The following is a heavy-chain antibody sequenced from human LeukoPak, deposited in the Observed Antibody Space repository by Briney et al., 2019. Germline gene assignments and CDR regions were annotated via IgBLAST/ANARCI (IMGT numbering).Heavy chain of an antibody. Sequence: SETLSLTCTVSGGSISPYYWSWIRQPPEKGLEWIGYIYYSGSTYYNPSLKSRVTISVDTSKNQFSLKLSSVTAADTAVYYCARDRGAAQLFDYWGQGTLVTVSS. CDR1: GGSISPYY. CDR3: ARDRGAAQLFDY. J-gene: IGHJ4*02. V-gene: IGHV4-59*12. D-gene: IGHD6-6*01. CDR2: IYYSGST.